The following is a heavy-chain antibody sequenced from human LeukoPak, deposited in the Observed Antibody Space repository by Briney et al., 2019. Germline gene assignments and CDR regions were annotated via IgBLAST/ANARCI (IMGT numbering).Heavy chain of an antibody. CDR2: VYYSEST. CDR3: ASCSCHYYFMDV. D-gene: IGHD3-10*02. CDR1: GGSISSSTYY. J-gene: IGHJ6*03. Sequence: SETLSLTCAVSGGSISSSTYYWSWIRQPPGQVLEWIGSVYYSESTYSNPSLKSRVTISVDTSKNQFSLKLSSVTAADSAVYYCASCSCHYYFMDVWGKGTTVTVSS. V-gene: IGHV4-39*07.